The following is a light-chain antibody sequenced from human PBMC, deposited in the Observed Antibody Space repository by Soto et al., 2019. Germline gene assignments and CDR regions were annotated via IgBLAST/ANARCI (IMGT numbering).Light chain of an antibody. CDR3: QQYGSSPAIT. CDR1: QSISSY. CDR2: GAS. Sequence: ELVLPQSPDTLSLPPGERATLSCRARQSISSYLAWYQQKPGQAPGLLIYGASSRATGIPDRFSGSGSGTDFTLTISRLEPEDFAVYYCQQYGSSPAITFGQGTRLEIK. V-gene: IGKV3-20*01. J-gene: IGKJ5*01.